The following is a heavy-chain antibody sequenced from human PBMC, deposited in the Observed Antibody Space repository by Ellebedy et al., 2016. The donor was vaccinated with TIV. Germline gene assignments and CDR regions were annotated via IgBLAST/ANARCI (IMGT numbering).Heavy chain of an antibody. J-gene: IGHJ6*02. Sequence: AASVKVSCKVSGDTFRGYGVSWVRRAPGQGLEWMGATVPGFGTPNYAQKFQGRITITADESTTTAYMEVSSLRSEDTAVYYCARRQGFSEYYYYGLDVWGQGTTVTVSS. V-gene: IGHV1-69*13. CDR3: ARRQGFSEYYYYGLDV. D-gene: IGHD2/OR15-2a*01. CDR2: TVPGFGTP. CDR1: GDTFRGYG.